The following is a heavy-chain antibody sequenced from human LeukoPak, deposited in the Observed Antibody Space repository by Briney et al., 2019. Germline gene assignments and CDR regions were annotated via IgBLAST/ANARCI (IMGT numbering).Heavy chain of an antibody. CDR2: IHSGGNT. V-gene: IGHV3-53*01. Sequence: GGSLRLSCAVSGFTVSSDYMSWVRQAPGKGLEWVSIIHSGGNTYYADSVKGRFTISRDNSKNTLYLQMNSLRAEDSAMYYCAKVGVGSTWFDPWGQGTLVTVSS. J-gene: IGHJ5*02. D-gene: IGHD3-10*01. CDR3: AKVGVGSTWFDP. CDR1: GFTVSSDY.